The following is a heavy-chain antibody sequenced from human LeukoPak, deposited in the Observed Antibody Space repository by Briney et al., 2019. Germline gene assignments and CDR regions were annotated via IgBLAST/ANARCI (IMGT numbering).Heavy chain of an antibody. D-gene: IGHD3-10*01. CDR3: ARDFPRASGGDY. V-gene: IGHV3-48*03. J-gene: IGHJ4*02. CDR2: ISSSGSTI. Sequence: QPGGSLRLSCAASGFTFSSYEMNWVRQAPGKGLEWVSYISSSGSTIYYADSVKGRFTISRDNAKNSLYLQMNSLRAEDTAVYYCARDFPRASGGDYWGQGTLVTVSS. CDR1: GFTFSSYE.